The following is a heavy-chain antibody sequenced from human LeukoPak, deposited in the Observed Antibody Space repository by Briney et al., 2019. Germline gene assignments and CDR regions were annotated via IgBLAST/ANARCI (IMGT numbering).Heavy chain of an antibody. Sequence: GGSLRLCCAASGFTFSDYYMSWIRAAPGKGLEWVSDISSSGSTIYYSDSGKGRFTISSDNAKNSLYLQMNSLRAEDTAVYYCARGLVRSTTVDYWGQGTLVTVSS. J-gene: IGHJ4*02. CDR1: GFTFSDYY. CDR2: ISSSGSTI. CDR3: ARGLVRSTTVDY. D-gene: IGHD5/OR15-5a*01. V-gene: IGHV3-11*01.